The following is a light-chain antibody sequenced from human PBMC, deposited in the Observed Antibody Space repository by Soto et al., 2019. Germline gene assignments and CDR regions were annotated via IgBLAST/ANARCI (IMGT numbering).Light chain of an antibody. Sequence: QSALTQPPSASGSPGQSVTISCTGTSSDVGAYNYVSWYQQHPGKAPKLMIYDVSKRPSGVPDRFSGSKSGNTASLTVSGLQAEDEADFYCISYAGSSIWVFGGWTNLTVL. CDR1: SSDVGAYNY. CDR3: ISYAGSSIWV. CDR2: DVS. J-gene: IGLJ3*02. V-gene: IGLV2-8*01.